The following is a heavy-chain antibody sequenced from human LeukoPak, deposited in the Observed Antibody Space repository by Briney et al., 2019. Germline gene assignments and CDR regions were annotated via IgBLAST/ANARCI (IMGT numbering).Heavy chain of an antibody. CDR1: GYTFTGYY. Sequence: GASVKVSCKASGYTFTGYYMHWVRQAPGQGLEWMGWINPNSGGTNYAQKFQGRVTMTRDTSIITAYMELSRLRSDDTAVYYCARDIAYSYGNDYWGQGTLVTVSS. CDR3: ARDIAYSYGNDY. V-gene: IGHV1-2*02. J-gene: IGHJ4*02. D-gene: IGHD5-18*01. CDR2: INPNSGGT.